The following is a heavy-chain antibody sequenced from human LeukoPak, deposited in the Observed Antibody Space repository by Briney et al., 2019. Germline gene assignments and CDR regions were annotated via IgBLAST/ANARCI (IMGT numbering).Heavy chain of an antibody. V-gene: IGHV3-33*01. Sequence: GGSLRLSCAVSGFTFSSYGMHWVRQAPGKGLEWVAVIWYDGSNKYYADSVKGRFTISRDNSKNTLYLQMNSLRAEDTAVYYCARVSTPTTVTTLLDYWGQGTLVTVSS. CDR1: GFTFSSYG. J-gene: IGHJ4*02. D-gene: IGHD4-17*01. CDR3: ARVSTPTTVTTLLDY. CDR2: IWYDGSNK.